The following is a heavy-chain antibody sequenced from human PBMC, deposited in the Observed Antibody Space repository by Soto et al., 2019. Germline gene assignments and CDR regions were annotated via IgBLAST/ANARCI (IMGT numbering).Heavy chain of an antibody. D-gene: IGHD3-10*01. CDR3: GVDYYGSGSYSYFDY. J-gene: IGHJ4*02. Sequence: QVQLVQSGAEVKKPGSSVKVSCKASGGTFSSYAISWVRQAPGQGLEWMGGIIPIFGTANYAQKFQGRVTITADKSTSTAYMELSSLRSEDTTVYYCGVDYYGSGSYSYFDYWGQGTLVTVSS. CDR1: GGTFSSYA. CDR2: IIPIFGTA. V-gene: IGHV1-69*06.